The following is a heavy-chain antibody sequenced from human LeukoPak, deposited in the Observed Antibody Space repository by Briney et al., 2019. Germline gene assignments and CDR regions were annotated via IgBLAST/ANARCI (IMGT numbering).Heavy chain of an antibody. CDR3: ARAQQLYYFDY. J-gene: IGHJ4*02. D-gene: IGHD6-13*01. Sequence: SETLSLTCAVYGGSFSGYYWSRIRQPPGKGLEWIGEINHSESTNYNPSLKSRVTISVDTSKSQFSLKLSSVTAADTAVYYCARAQQLYYFDYWGQGTLVTVSS. V-gene: IGHV4-34*01. CDR2: INHSEST. CDR1: GGSFSGYY.